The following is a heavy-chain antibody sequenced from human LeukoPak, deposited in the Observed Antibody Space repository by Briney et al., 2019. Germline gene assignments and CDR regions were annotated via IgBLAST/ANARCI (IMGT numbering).Heavy chain of an antibody. V-gene: IGHV3-21*01. CDR2: ISSSSSYI. D-gene: IGHD6-13*01. Sequence: GGSLRLSCAASGFTFSSYSMNWVRQAPGKGLEWVSSISSSSSYIYYADSVKGRFTISRDNAKNSLYLQMNSLRAEDTSVYYCARYIAAAGLDYWGQGTLVTVSS. J-gene: IGHJ4*02. CDR3: ARYIAAAGLDY. CDR1: GFTFSSYS.